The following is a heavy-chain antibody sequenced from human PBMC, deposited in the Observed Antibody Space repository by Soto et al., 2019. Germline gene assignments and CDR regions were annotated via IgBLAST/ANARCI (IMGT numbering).Heavy chain of an antibody. CDR1: GGSISSSSYY. CDR3: ARRYGQQLGGWFDP. J-gene: IGHJ5*02. D-gene: IGHD6-13*01. CDR2: IYYSGST. V-gene: IGHV4-39*01. Sequence: PSETLSLTCTVSGGSISSSSYYWGWIRQPPGKGLEWIGSIYYSGSTYYNPSLKSRVTISVDTSKNQFSLKLSSVTAADTAVYYCARRYGQQLGGWFDPWGQGTLVTVSS.